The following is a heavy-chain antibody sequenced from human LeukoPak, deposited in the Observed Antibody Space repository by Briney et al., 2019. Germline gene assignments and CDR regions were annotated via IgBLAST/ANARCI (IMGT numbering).Heavy chain of an antibody. CDR1: GYSISSGYY. CDR2: IYHSGST. V-gene: IGHV4-38-2*01. Sequence: SETLSLTCAVSGYSISSGYYWGWIRQPPGKGLEWIGSIYHSGSTYYNPSLKSRVTISVDTSKNQFFLKLSSVTAADTAVYYCARRGSRYFDYWGQGTLVTVSS. J-gene: IGHJ4*02. CDR3: ARRGSRYFDY.